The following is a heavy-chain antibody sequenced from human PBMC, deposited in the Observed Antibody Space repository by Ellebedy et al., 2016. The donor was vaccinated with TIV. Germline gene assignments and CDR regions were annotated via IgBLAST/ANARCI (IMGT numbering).Heavy chain of an antibody. CDR1: GFTFGDYA. Sequence: GESLKISXTASGFTFGDYAMSWFRQAPGQGLEWVGRSRNRGDGYTTEYAASVEGRFTISRDESKDSLFLQMNSLKIEDTAMYYCAREDWWRFDPWGQGTLVTVSS. J-gene: IGHJ5*02. CDR3: AREDWWRFDP. V-gene: IGHV3-72*01. CDR2: SRNRGDGYTT. D-gene: IGHD2-15*01.